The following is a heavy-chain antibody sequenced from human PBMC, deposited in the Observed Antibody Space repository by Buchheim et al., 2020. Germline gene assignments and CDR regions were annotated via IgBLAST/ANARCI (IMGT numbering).Heavy chain of an antibody. V-gene: IGHV3-33*01. CDR3: ARDAVLSSGYYPVGNWFDP. CDR2: IWYDGSNK. Sequence: QVQLVESGGGVVQPGRSLRLSCAASGFTFSSYGMHWVRQAPGKGLEWVAVIWYDGSNKYYADSVKGRFTISRDNSKNTLYLQMNSLRAEDTAVYYCARDAVLSSGYYPVGNWFDPWGQGTL. J-gene: IGHJ5*02. CDR1: GFTFSSYG. D-gene: IGHD3-22*01.